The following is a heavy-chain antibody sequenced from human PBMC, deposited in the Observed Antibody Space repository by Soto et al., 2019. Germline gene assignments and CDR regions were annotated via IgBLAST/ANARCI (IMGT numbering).Heavy chain of an antibody. D-gene: IGHD3-3*01. CDR3: ASERYDFWSGYFDGMDV. J-gene: IGHJ6*02. V-gene: IGHV1-18*01. Sequence: QVQLVQSGAEVKKPGASVKVSCKASGYTFTSYGISWVRQAPGQGLEWMGWISAYNGNTNYAQKLQGRVTMTTDTATSTAYMELRSLRSDDTAVYYCASERYDFWSGYFDGMDVWGQGTTVTVSS. CDR1: GYTFTSYG. CDR2: ISAYNGNT.